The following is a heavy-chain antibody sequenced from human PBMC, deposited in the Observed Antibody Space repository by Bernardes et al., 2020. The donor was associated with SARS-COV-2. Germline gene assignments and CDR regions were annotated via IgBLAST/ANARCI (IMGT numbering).Heavy chain of an antibody. D-gene: IGHD1-26*01. CDR3: AGGGGSGGMDV. Sequence: GVLRLSCSASGFTFSSYSMNWVRQAPGKGLEWVSSITSTSGYIRYADSVKGRFTISRDNANNSLFLQMNSLRANDTAVYYCAGGGGSGGMDVWGQGTTVTVSS. CDR1: GFTFSSYS. V-gene: IGHV3-21*01. J-gene: IGHJ6*02. CDR2: ITSTSGYI.